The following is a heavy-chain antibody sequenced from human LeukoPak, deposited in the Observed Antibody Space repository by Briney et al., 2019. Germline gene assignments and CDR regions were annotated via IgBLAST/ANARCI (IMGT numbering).Heavy chain of an antibody. CDR1: GGSISSYY. J-gene: IGHJ5*02. CDR3: AREISRSGWFDP. CDR2: IYYSGST. Sequence: SETLSLTCTVSGGSISSYYWSWMRQPPGKGLEWIGYIYYSGSTNYNPSLKSRVTISVDTSKNQFSLKLSSVTAADTAVYYCAREISRSGWFDPWGQGTLVTVSS. D-gene: IGHD3-3*02. V-gene: IGHV4-59*01.